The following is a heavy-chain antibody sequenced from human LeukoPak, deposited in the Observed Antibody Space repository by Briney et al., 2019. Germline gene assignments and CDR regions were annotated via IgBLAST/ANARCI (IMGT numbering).Heavy chain of an antibody. J-gene: IGHJ4*02. CDR1: GFTFSSYW. V-gene: IGHV3-74*01. CDR2: INSDGSST. CDR3: APIDYDFWNVY. Sequence: GGSLRLSCAASGFTFSSYWMHWVRQAPGKGLVWVSRINSDGSSTSYADSVKGRFTISRDNAKNTLYLQMNSLRAEDTAVYYCAPIDYDFWNVYWGQGTLVTVSS. D-gene: IGHD3-3*01.